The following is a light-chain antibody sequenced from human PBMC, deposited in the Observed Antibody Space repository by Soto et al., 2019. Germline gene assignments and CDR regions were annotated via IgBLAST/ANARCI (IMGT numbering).Light chain of an antibody. V-gene: IGKV1-5*01. CDR1: QSSSRW. Sequence: DIQMTPSLSTLSASLGERVKSTGRASQSSSRWLAWYPQKPGKAPKLLIYGASSLESGVPSRFSGSGSGTEFTLTISSLQPDDFATYYCQQYKSYRTFGQGTKVDNK. CDR3: QQYKSYRT. CDR2: GAS. J-gene: IGKJ1*01.